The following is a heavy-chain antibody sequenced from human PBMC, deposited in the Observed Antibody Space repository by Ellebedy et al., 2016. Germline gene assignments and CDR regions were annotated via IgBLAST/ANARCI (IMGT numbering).Heavy chain of an antibody. CDR2: IYYSGST. CDR1: GGSVSSGSYY. V-gene: IGHV4-61*01. Sequence: SETLSLXXTVSGGSVSSGSYYWSWIRQPPGKGLEWIGYIYYSGSTNYNPSLKSRVTISVDTSKNQFSLKLSSVTAADTAVYYCARLIFGVVIPWYYFDYWGQGTLVTVSS. J-gene: IGHJ4*02. CDR3: ARLIFGVVIPWYYFDY. D-gene: IGHD3-3*01.